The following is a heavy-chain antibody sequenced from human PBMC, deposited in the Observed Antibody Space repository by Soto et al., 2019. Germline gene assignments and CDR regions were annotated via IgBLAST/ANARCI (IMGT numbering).Heavy chain of an antibody. Sequence: GGSLRLSCAASGFTFSSYSMNWVRQAPGKGLEWVAITRHDGSNTYYADSVRGRFTISRDNSKKTLYLQMDSLRAEDTAVYYCARDGVGATTFFGYFDYWGQGTLVTVSS. CDR1: GFTFSSYS. J-gene: IGHJ4*02. CDR3: ARDGVGATTFFGYFDY. V-gene: IGHV3-33*08. CDR2: TRHDGSNT. D-gene: IGHD1-26*01.